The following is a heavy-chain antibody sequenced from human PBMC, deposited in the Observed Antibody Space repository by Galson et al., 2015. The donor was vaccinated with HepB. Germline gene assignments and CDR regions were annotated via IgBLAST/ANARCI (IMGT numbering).Heavy chain of an antibody. Sequence: PALVKPTQTLTLTCTFSGFSLSTSGVGVGWIRQPPGKALEWLALIYWDDDKRYSPSLKSRLTITKDTSINQVVLTMTNMDPVDTATYYCAHRLGEAYCSGGSCYGRFDPWGQGTLVTVSS. CDR3: AHRLGEAYCSGGSCYGRFDP. J-gene: IGHJ5*02. CDR1: GFSLSTSGVG. D-gene: IGHD2-15*01. V-gene: IGHV2-5*02. CDR2: IYWDDDK.